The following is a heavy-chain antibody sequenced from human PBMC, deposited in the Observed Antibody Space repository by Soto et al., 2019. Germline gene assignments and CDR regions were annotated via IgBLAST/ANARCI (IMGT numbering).Heavy chain of an antibody. Sequence: ASVKVSCKVFGYTLTELSMHWVRQAPGKGLEWMGGFDPEDGETIYAQKFQGRVTMTEDTSTDTAYMELSSLRSEDTAVYYCATDPLRYYDSSGYWGWFDPWGQGTLVTVSS. D-gene: IGHD3-22*01. CDR3: ATDPLRYYDSSGYWGWFDP. J-gene: IGHJ5*02. CDR2: FDPEDGET. CDR1: GYTLTELS. V-gene: IGHV1-24*01.